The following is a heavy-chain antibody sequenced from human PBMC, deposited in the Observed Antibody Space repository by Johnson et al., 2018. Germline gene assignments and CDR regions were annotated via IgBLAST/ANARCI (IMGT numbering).Heavy chain of an antibody. CDR1: GFTFSNAW. V-gene: IGHV3-15*07. Sequence: EVQLVESGGGLVKPGGSLRLSCAASGFTFSNAWMNWVRQAPGKGLEWVGRLKRKTDGGTTDYAAPVKGRFTISRDDSKNTLYLQMNGLKTEDTAVYYCHAVIVVVVAATRSYDAFDIWGQGTMVTVSS. CDR3: HAVIVVVVAATRSYDAFDI. D-gene: IGHD2-15*01. CDR2: LKRKTDGGTT. J-gene: IGHJ3*02.